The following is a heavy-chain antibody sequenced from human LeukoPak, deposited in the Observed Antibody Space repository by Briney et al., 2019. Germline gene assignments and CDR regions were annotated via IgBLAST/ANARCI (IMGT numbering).Heavy chain of an antibody. V-gene: IGHV3-48*03. CDR1: GFSFSSYE. CDR3: TRDWGSRPRTPCLGP. J-gene: IGHJ3*01. Sequence: GGSLRLSCAASGFSFSSYEMNWVRQAPGKGLQWVSYISSSGTTIYYADSVKGRFTVSRDNAKNSLYLQMNNLRAEDTAVYYCTRDWGSRPRTPCLGPWGQGTLVTVFS. CDR2: ISSSGTTI. D-gene: IGHD3-16*01.